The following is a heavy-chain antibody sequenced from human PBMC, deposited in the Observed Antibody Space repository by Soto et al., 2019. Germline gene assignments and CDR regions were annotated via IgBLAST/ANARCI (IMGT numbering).Heavy chain of an antibody. V-gene: IGHV1-18*01. CDR1: GYTVTSYG. D-gene: IGHD2-8*01. CDR3: AKRYGTNGVGSVFDY. Sequence: GASVKVSCKASGYTVTSYGVSLVRQAPGQGLEWMGWISAYNGNTNYAQKLQGRVTMTTDTSTSTAYMELRSLRSDDTAVYYCAKRYGTNGVGSVFDYWGQGTLVTVS. J-gene: IGHJ4*02. CDR2: ISAYNGNT.